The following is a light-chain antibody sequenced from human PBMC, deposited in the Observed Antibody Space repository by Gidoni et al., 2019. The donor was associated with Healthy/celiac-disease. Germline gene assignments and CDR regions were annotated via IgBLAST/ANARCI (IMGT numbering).Light chain of an antibody. V-gene: IGKV3-11*01. CDR1: QSVSSY. J-gene: IGKJ2*01. CDR3: QQRSNWHT. CDR2: DAT. Sequence: EIVLTQSPATLSLSPGERATLSCRASQSVSSYFAWYQQKPGQAPRLLIYDATNRAAGIPARFSGSGSGTDFTLTISSLEPEDFAVYYCQQRSNWHTFGQXTKLEIK.